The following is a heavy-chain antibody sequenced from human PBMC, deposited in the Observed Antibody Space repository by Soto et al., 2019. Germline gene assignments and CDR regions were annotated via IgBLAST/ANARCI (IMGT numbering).Heavy chain of an antibody. J-gene: IGHJ4*02. CDR1: GYTFTGYA. CDR2: INAGNGNT. V-gene: IGHV1-3*05. CDR3: ARAVAVPADFDY. D-gene: IGHD6-19*01. Sequence: QVQLVQSGAEEKKPGASVKVSCKASGYTFTGYAMHWVRQAPGQRLEWMGWINAGNGNTKYSQKFQGRFTITRDTSASTAYMDLSSLRSEDTAVYYCARAVAVPADFDYWGQGTLVTVSS.